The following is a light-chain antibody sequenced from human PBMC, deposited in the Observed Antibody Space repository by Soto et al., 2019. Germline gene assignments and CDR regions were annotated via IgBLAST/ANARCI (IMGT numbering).Light chain of an antibody. CDR1: QSVSSN. CDR3: QQYNKWPPIT. J-gene: IGKJ5*01. CDR2: GAS. V-gene: IGKV3-15*01. Sequence: MVMTESPATLYVSPGERVALSCRASQSVSSNLAWYQQKPGQAPRLLIFGASTRATGIPARFSGSGSGTEFTLTISSLQSEDFAVYYCQQYNKWPPITFGQGTRLETK.